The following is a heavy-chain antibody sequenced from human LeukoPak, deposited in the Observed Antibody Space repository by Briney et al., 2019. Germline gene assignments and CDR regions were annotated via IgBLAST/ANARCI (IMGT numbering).Heavy chain of an antibody. CDR1: GSTVSNYG. CDR2: ISSSSSYI. Sequence: GGSLRLSCAASGSTVSNYGMNWVRQAPGKGLEWVSSISSSSSYIYYADSVKGRFTISRDNAKNSLYLQMNSLRAEDTAVYYCARDEPSGYSSSPVLNQFDYWGQGTLVTVSS. D-gene: IGHD6-13*01. J-gene: IGHJ4*02. CDR3: ARDEPSGYSSSPVLNQFDY. V-gene: IGHV3-21*01.